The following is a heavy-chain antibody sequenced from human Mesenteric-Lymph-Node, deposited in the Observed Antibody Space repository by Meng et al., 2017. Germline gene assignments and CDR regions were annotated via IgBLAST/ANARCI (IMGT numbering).Heavy chain of an antibody. V-gene: IGHV4-34*01. CDR1: GGSFSDYF. D-gene: IGHD2-21*02. CDR3: ARVAFCGGDCYFLAP. CDR2: INHSGST. Sequence: VPFQREGAALFMPSVTLSLTCAVYGGSFSDYFWTWIRQPPGKGLEWIGEINHSGSTNYNPSLKSRVTISVDTSKNQFSLKLTSVTATDTAVYYCARVAFCGGDCYFLAPWGQGTLVTVSS. J-gene: IGHJ5*02.